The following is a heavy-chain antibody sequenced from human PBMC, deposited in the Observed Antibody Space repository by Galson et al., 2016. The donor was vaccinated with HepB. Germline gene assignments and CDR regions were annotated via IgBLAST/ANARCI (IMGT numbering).Heavy chain of an antibody. J-gene: IGHJ4*02. CDR3: LRGGLEPFDY. CDR1: GFSFRNSG. V-gene: IGHV3-74*01. D-gene: IGHD1-1*01. Sequence: SLRLSCAASGFSFRNSGMSWVRQAPGRGLEWVSRINSEATTTNYADSVKGRFYVSRDNAKNTLYLQMNSLRVEDTAIYYCLRGGLEPFDYWGQGTLVTVSS. CDR2: INSEATTT.